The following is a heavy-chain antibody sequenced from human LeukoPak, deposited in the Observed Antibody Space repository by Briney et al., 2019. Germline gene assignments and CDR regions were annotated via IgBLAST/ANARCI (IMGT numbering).Heavy chain of an antibody. CDR1: GYTFTGYY. V-gene: IGHV1-2*02. J-gene: IGHJ4*02. CDR2: INPNSGGT. CDR3: AVHSSGWYYFDY. Sequence: ASVKVSCKASGYTFTGYYMHWVRQAPGQGLEWMGWINPNSGGTNYAQKFQGRVTMTRDTSISTAYMELSRLRSDDTAVYYCAVHSSGWYYFDYWGQGTLVTVSS. D-gene: IGHD6-19*01.